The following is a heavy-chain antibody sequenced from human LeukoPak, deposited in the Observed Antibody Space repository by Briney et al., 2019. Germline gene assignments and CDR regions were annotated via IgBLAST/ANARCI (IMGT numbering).Heavy chain of an antibody. Sequence: HPGGSLRLSCAASGFTFSSYAMSWVRQAPGKGLEWVSAISGSGGSTYYADSVKGRFTISRDNSKNTLYLQMNSLRAEDTAVYYRAKEVGDFWSGYYPFDYWGQGTLVTVSS. CDR3: AKEVGDFWSGYYPFDY. D-gene: IGHD3-3*01. J-gene: IGHJ4*02. CDR1: GFTFSSYA. V-gene: IGHV3-23*01. CDR2: ISGSGGST.